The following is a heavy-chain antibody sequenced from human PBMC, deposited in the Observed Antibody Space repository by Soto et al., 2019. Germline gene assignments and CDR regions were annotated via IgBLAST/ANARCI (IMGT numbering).Heavy chain of an antibody. D-gene: IGHD3-10*01. CDR2: IIPIFGTA. CDR1: GGTFSSYA. Sequence: QVQLVQSGAEVKKPGSSVKVSCKASGGTFSSYAISWVRQAPGQGLEWMGGIIPIFGTANYAQKFQGRVTITADEATSTAYMELSSLRSEDTAVYYCARAPYYYGSGSYQPFDYWGQGTLVTVSS. V-gene: IGHV1-69*01. CDR3: ARAPYYYGSGSYQPFDY. J-gene: IGHJ4*02.